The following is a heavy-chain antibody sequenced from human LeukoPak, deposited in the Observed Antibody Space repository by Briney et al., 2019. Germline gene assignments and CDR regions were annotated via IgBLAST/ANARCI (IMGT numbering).Heavy chain of an antibody. CDR3: ARDYYDSSGSSVDY. J-gene: IGHJ4*02. CDR1: GFTFTGYY. Sequence: GASVKVSCKTSGFTFTGYYIHWVRQAAGQRLEWMGWINAGNGNTKYSQKFQGRVTITRDTSASTAYMELSSLRSEDTAVYYCARDYYDSSGSSVDYWGQGTLVTVSS. V-gene: IGHV1-3*01. CDR2: INAGNGNT. D-gene: IGHD3-22*01.